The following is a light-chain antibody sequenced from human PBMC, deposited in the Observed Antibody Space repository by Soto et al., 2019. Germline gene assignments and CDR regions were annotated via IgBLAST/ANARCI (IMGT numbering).Light chain of an antibody. V-gene: IGKV3D-20*02. CDR2: GAS. J-gene: IGKJ5*01. CDR1: QRISSSY. CDR3: QQRSNWPPA. Sequence: EIVLTQSPGTLSLSPGERATLSCRASQRISSSYLAWYQQKPGLAPRLLIFGASNRATGIPDRFSGTGSGTDFTLTISRLEPEDFAVYYCQQRSNWPPAFGQGTRLEIK.